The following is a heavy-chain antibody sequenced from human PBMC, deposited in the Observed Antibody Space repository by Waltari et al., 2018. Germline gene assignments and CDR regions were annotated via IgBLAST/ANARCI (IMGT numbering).Heavy chain of an antibody. D-gene: IGHD2-2*01. CDR2: INPNSGGT. CDR1: GYMFINYD. J-gene: IGHJ4*02. CDR3: ARRKGYCTSSTCPPVQGYFGY. V-gene: IGHV1-2*02. Sequence: QVQLVQSGAEVKKPGASVKIPCKASGYMFINYDMYQVRQAPGQGLEWMGWINPNSGGTNHAQKFQGRVTMTRDTSISTAYMELTRLRSDDTAVYFCARRKGYCTSSTCPPVQGYFGYWGQGTLITVSS.